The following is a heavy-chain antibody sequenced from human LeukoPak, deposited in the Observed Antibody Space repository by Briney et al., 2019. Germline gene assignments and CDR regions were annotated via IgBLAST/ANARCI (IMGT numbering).Heavy chain of an antibody. CDR2: IIPILGTA. D-gene: IGHD6-13*01. CDR3: ARSGGSTWYASMDY. Sequence: GTSVKVSCTASGVTLSSKVISWVRQAPGQGLEWMGRIIPILGTAEYAQKFQGRVTITADKSTNTAYMELRSLRSEDTAVYYCARSGGSTWYASMDYWGQGTLITVSS. CDR1: GVTLSSKV. J-gene: IGHJ4*02. V-gene: IGHV1-69*04.